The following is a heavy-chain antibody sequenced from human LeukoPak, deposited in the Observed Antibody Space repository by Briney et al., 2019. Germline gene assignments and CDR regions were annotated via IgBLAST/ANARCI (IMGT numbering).Heavy chain of an antibody. Sequence: SETLSLTCTVSGGSISSSSYYWGWIRQPPGKGLEWIGNIYYSGSTYYNPSLQSRVTISVDTSKIQFSLKLSSVTAADTAVYYCARHWILFYYYMDVWGKGTTVTVSS. V-gene: IGHV4-39*01. CDR3: ARHWILFYYYMDV. D-gene: IGHD2-2*03. J-gene: IGHJ6*03. CDR1: GGSISSSSYY. CDR2: IYYSGST.